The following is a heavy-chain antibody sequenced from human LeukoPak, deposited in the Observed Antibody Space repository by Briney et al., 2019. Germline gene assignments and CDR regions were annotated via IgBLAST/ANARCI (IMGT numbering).Heavy chain of an antibody. V-gene: IGHV4-59*01. CDR1: GGSISSYY. CDR3: ARVSGYSQNWFDP. D-gene: IGHD5-12*01. CDR2: IYYSGST. J-gene: IGHJ5*02. Sequence: SETLSLTCTVSGGSISSYYWSWIRQPPGKGLEWIGYIYYSGSTNYNPSLKGRVTISVDTSKNQFSLKLSSVTAADTAVYYCARVSGYSQNWFDPWGQGTLVTVSS.